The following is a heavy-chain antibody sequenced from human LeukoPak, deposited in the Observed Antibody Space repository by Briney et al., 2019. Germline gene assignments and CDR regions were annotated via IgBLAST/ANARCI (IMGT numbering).Heavy chain of an antibody. CDR1: GYTFTTYN. J-gene: IGHJ6*03. D-gene: IGHD3-10*01. Sequence: ASVKVSCKASGYTFTTYNINWVRQAPGQGLEWMGWISGYNGNTNYAQKLQGRVTMTTDTSTSTAYMELRSLRSDDTAVYYCARRPEWFGDLMDVWSKGTTVTISS. V-gene: IGHV1-18*01. CDR3: ARRPEWFGDLMDV. CDR2: ISGYNGNT.